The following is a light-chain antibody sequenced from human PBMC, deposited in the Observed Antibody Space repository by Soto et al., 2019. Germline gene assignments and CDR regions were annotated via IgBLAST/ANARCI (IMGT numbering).Light chain of an antibody. CDR3: QQYYSYPRT. V-gene: IGKV1-39*01. CDR2: AAS. J-gene: IGKJ1*01. CDR1: QSISTF. Sequence: DIQMTQSPSSLSASVGDEVTITCRASQSISTFLNWYQQRPGKAPKLLIYAASTLQSGVPSRFSGSGSGTDFTLTISCLQSEDFATYYCQQYYSYPRTFGQGTKVDI.